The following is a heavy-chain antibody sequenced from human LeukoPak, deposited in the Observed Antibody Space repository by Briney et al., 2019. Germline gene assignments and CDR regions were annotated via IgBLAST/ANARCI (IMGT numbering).Heavy chain of an antibody. V-gene: IGHV3-21*01. J-gene: IGHJ4*02. CDR1: GFTFSTHS. CDR3: ARPATGDCSSVGCHWDS. CDR2: ISASSNFI. Sequence: PGGSLRLSCAASGFTFSTHSMYWVRQAPGKGLEWVSSISASSNFIHYAESVRGRFTISRDNAKNSLYLQMNSLGAQDTAVYYCARPATGDCSSVGCHWDSWRQGTLVTVSP. D-gene: IGHD2-2*01.